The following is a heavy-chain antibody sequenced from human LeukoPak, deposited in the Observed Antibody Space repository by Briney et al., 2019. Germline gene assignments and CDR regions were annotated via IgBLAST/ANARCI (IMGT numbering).Heavy chain of an antibody. D-gene: IGHD5-24*01. V-gene: IGHV3-23*01. CDR2: ISGTGGTT. Sequence: GGSLRLSCAASGFTFSNYAMSWVRQAPGTGLEWVSAISGTGGTTFYADSVKGRFTISRDNSKNTLYLQVNSLRAADTAIYYCAKVQEMVTILPPFHYWGHGTLVTVSP. CDR3: AKVQEMVTILPPFHY. J-gene: IGHJ4*01. CDR1: GFTFSNYA.